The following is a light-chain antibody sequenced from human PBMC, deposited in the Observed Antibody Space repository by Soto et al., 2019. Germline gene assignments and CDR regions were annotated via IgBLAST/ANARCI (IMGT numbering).Light chain of an antibody. V-gene: IGKV1-5*01. J-gene: IGKJ1*01. CDR3: QQYNSYPT. CDR2: DAS. CDR1: QSISSW. Sequence: DIQMTQSPSALCASVGDRVTITCRASQSISSWLAWYQQKPGKAPKLLIYDASSLESGVPSRFSGRGSGTEFTLTISSLQSDDFATYYCQQYNSYPTFGQGTKVDIK.